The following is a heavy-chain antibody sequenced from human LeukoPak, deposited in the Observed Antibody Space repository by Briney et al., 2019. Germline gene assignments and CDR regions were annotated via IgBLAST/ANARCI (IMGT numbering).Heavy chain of an antibody. CDR3: ARGVPTRKLNWFDP. CDR1: GFIFSDYY. Sequence: GGSLRLSCAASGFIFSDYYMSWIRQAPGKGLEWVSYISSSGSTIYYADSVKGRFTISRDNAKNSLYLQMNSLRAEDTAVYYCARGVPTRKLNWFDPWGQGTLVTVSS. V-gene: IGHV3-11*01. D-gene: IGHD5-12*01. CDR2: ISSSGSTI. J-gene: IGHJ5*02.